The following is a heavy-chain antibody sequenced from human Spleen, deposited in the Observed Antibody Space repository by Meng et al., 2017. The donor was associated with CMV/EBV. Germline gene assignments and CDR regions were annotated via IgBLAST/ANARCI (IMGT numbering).Heavy chain of an antibody. Sequence: GGSLRLSCAASGFDFSDYYMTWIRQAPGKGPEWLGYMSSSGDTIVYADSVKGRFTISRDNSNNSLDLQMNTLRAGDSAVYYCVRRGERVRYRDSPSYYYLGLDVWGLGTTVTVSS. J-gene: IGHJ6*02. CDR1: GFDFSDYY. CDR2: MSSSGDTI. D-gene: IGHD2-21*02. CDR3: VRRGERVRYRDSPSYYYLGLDV. V-gene: IGHV3-11*01.